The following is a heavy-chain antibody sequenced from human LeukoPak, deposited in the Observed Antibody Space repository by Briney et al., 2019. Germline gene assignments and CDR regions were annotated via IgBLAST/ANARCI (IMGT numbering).Heavy chain of an antibody. Sequence: GGSLRLSCTASGFTVSSSYMTWVRQAPGKGVEWVSLIYGGGGPYYADSVKGRFTISRHNSENTLNLEMNSLSPEDSAVYYCARVGVGTVARNYFDDWGQGTLVTVSS. CDR1: GFTVSSSY. D-gene: IGHD6-19*01. CDR2: IYGGGGP. CDR3: ARVGVGTVARNYFDD. J-gene: IGHJ4*02. V-gene: IGHV3-53*04.